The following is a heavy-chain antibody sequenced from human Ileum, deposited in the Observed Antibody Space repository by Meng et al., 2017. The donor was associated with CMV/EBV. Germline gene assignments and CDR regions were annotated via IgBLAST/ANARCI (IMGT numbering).Heavy chain of an antibody. CDR3: ARDKNYYGSGTTTWDNWFDP. V-gene: IGHV1-69*05. CDR1: GGTFSSYA. J-gene: IGHJ5*02. CDR2: IIPIFGTA. D-gene: IGHD3-10*01. Sequence: SVKVSCKASGGTFSSYAISWVRQAPGQGLEWMGGIIPIFGTANYAQKVQGRVTITTDESTSTAYMELSRLRSDDTAVYYCARDKNYYGSGTTTWDNWFDPWGQGTLVTVSS.